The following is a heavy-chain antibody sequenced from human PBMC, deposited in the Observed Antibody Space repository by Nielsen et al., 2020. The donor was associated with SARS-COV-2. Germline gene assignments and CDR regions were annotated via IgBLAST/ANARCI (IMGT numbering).Heavy chain of an antibody. V-gene: IGHV1-18*04. D-gene: IGHD3-3*01. CDR1: GYTFTSYG. CDR2: ISAYNGNT. J-gene: IGHJ6*03. Sequence: ASVKVSCKASGYTFTSYGISWVRQAPGQGLEWMGWISAYNGNTNYAQKLQGRVTMTTDTSTSTAYMELRSLRSDDTAVYYCATSSYYDFWSGLDYSYYYYYMDVWGKGTTVTVSS. CDR3: ATSSYYDFWSGLDYSYYYYYMDV.